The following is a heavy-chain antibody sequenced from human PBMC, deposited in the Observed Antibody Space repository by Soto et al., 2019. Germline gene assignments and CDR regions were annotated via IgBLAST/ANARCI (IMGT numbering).Heavy chain of an antibody. CDR1: GGSISGSYYY. V-gene: IGHV4-39*01. CDR3: ASSQKGYNWNYFDH. Sequence: SETLSLTCAVSGGSISGSYYYWGWLRQSPGRGPEWIGGVFYTGFTPYNPSLESPDPVSVATSTNQCSLNLSAVTAADTAVYYCASSQKGYNWNYFDHWGQGALVTVSS. D-gene: IGHD1-20*01. J-gene: IGHJ4*02. CDR2: VFYTGFT.